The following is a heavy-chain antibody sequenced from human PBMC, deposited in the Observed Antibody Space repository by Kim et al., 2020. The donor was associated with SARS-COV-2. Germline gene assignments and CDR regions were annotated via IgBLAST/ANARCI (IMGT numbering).Heavy chain of an antibody. J-gene: IGHJ5*02. CDR1: GYTFTSYD. CDR3: ARGLLRYFDWFPGRWEYNWFDP. D-gene: IGHD3-9*01. CDR2: MNPNSGNT. V-gene: IGHV1-8*01. Sequence: ASVKVSCKASGYTFTSYDINWVRQATGQGLEWMGWMNPNSGNTGYAQKFQGRVTMTRNTSISTAYMELSSLRSEDTAVYYCARGLLRYFDWFPGRWEYNWFDPWGQGTLVTVSS.